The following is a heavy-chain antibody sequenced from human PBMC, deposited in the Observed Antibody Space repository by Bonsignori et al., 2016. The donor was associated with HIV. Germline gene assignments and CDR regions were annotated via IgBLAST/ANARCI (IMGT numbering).Heavy chain of an antibody. Sequence: GESLKISCAASGFTFSDYGMHWVRQAPGKGLEWVAVIWYDGNKEYYADSVKGRFTISRDNSKNTLYLQMNSLRAEDTAVYYCAKDRTAVAGLPLDYWGQGTLVTVSS. J-gene: IGHJ4*02. D-gene: IGHD6-19*01. CDR1: GFTFSDYG. V-gene: IGHV3-33*06. CDR3: AKDRTAVAGLPLDY. CDR2: IWYDGNKE.